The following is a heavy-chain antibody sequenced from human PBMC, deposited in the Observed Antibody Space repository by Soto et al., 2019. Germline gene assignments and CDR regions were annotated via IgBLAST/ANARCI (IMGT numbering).Heavy chain of an antibody. V-gene: IGHV3-30*18. CDR1: GFTFSSYG. CDR3: AKVSGRVYSSSSFFDY. J-gene: IGHJ4*02. CDR2: ISYDGSNK. D-gene: IGHD6-6*01. Sequence: GGSLRLSCAASGFTFSSYGMHWVRQAPGKGLEWVAVISYDGSNKYYADSVKGRFTISRDNSKNTLYLQMNSLRAEDTAVYYCAKVSGRVYSSSSFFDYWGQGTLVTVSS.